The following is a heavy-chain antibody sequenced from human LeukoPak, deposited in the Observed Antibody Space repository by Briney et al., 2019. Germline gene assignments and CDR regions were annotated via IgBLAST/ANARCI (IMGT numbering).Heavy chain of an antibody. J-gene: IGHJ5*02. CDR1: GYIFTTYD. V-gene: IGHV1-8*03. Sequence: ASVKVSCKASGYIFTTYDIGWVRQATGQGLEWMGWLNPNSGDAGYAQKFQGRVAISRNTSISTAYMELSSLRSDDTAIYYCARRKFLGWFDPWGQGTLVTVSS. D-gene: IGHD7-27*01. CDR3: ARRKFLGWFDP. CDR2: LNPNSGDA.